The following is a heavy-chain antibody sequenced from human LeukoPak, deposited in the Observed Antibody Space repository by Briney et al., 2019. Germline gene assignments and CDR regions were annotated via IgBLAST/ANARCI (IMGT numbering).Heavy chain of an antibody. D-gene: IGHD1-26*01. CDR3: ARQGRGSYRRDFDY. Sequence: GESLKISCNGSGYSFTSNWISWVRQMPGKGLEWMGRIDTSDSHINYSPSFQGHVTISVDKSISTAYLQWSSLRASDTAMYYCARQGRGSYRRDFDYWGQGTLVTVSS. CDR1: GYSFTSNW. V-gene: IGHV5-10-1*01. J-gene: IGHJ4*02. CDR2: IDTSDSHI.